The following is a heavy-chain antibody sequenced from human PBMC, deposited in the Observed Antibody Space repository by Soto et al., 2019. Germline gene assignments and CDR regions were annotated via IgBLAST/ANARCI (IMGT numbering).Heavy chain of an antibody. CDR1: GGSISSGGYY. V-gene: IGHV4-31*03. D-gene: IGHD3-22*01. CDR3: ARVTDKGNTDSSGYYYFGYFDY. Sequence: SETLSLTCTVSGGSISSGGYYWSWIRQHPGKGLEWTGYIYYSGSTYYNPSLKSRVTISVDTSKNQFSLKLSSVTAADTAVYYCARVTDKGNTDSSGYYYFGYFDYWGQGTLVTSPQ. CDR2: IYYSGST. J-gene: IGHJ4*02.